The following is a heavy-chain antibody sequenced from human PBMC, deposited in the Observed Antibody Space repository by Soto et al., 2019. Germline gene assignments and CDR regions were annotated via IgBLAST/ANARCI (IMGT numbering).Heavy chain of an antibody. D-gene: IGHD6-19*01. CDR2: ISYDGSNK. V-gene: IGHV3-30-3*01. CDR3: ARGGGIAVAGLFDY. Sequence: PVGSLRLSCAASGFTFSSYAMHWVRQAPGKGLEWVAVISYDGSNKYYADSVKGRFTISRDNSKNTLYLQMNSLRAEDTAVYYCARGGGIAVAGLFDYWGQGTLVTVSS. J-gene: IGHJ4*02. CDR1: GFTFSSYA.